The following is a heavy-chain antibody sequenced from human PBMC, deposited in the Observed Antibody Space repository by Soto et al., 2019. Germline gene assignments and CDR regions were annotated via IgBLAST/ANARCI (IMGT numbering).Heavy chain of an antibody. CDR1: GFTFDDYA. CDR2: INRNSDTI. J-gene: IGHJ4*02. CDR3: AMSNSNDLYYHFES. Sequence: LRLSCAASGFTFDDYAMHWVRQAPGKGLEWVSGINRNSDTIGYADSVKGRFTVSRDNAKGSLLLQMSSLRAEDTAVYFCAMSNSNDLYYHFESWGQGTPVTVSS. D-gene: IGHD4-4*01. V-gene: IGHV3-9*01.